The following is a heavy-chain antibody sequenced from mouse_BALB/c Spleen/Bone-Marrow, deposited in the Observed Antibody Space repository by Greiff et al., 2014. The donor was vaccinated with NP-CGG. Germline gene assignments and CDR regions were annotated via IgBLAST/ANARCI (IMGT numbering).Heavy chain of an antibody. CDR2: INPNNGGT. CDR3: ARKEYGYDRYFDV. CDR1: GYTFTEYT. V-gene: IGHV1-18*01. Sequence: EVKLVESGPELVKPGASVKISCKTSGYTFTEYTMHWVKQSHGKSLEWIGGINPNNGGTSYNQKFKGKATLAVDKSSSTAYMELRSLTSEDSAVYYCARKEYGYDRYFDVWGAGTTVTVSS. D-gene: IGHD2-2*01. J-gene: IGHJ1*01.